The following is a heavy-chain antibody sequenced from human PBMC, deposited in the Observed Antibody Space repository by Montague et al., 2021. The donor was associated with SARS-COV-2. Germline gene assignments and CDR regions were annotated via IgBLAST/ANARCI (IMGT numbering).Heavy chain of an antibody. CDR3: ARDDYVWGSYRYSQYNWFDP. CDR1: GFTFSSYS. CDR2: ISSSSSYI. V-gene: IGHV3-21*01. J-gene: IGHJ5*02. Sequence: SLRLSFAASGFTFSSYSMNWVRQAPGKGLEWVSSISSSSSYIYYADSVKGRFTISRDNAKNSLYLQMNSLRAEDTAVYYCARDDYVWGSYRYSQYNWFDPWGQGTLATVSS. D-gene: IGHD3-16*02.